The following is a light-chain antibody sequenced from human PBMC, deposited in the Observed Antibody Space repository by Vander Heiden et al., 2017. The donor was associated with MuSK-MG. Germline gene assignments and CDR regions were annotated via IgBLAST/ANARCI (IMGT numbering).Light chain of an antibody. CDR3: NSFTSSTARV. V-gene: IGLV2-14*01. CDR2: EVS. J-gene: IGLJ3*02. CDR1: SSDIGSYNH. Sequence: QSALTQPASVSGSPGQSITISCTGTSSDIGSYNHVYWYQQYPGNAPKSIMYEVSSRPSGVSHRFSGSNSGMAASLTISGLQAEDEADDYCNSFTSSTARVFGGGTRLTVL.